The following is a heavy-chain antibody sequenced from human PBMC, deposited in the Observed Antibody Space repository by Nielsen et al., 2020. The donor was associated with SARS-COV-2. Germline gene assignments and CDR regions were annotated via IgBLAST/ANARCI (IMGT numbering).Heavy chain of an antibody. Sequence: ASVKVSCKASGYTFTSYAISWVRQAPGQGLEWMGWISPYYNGKTNYAQKFQDRVTMTTDTSTTTAYMELRSLRSDDTAVYFCARDPYSSDWYPDAFDIWGQGTMVTVSS. CDR3: ARDPYSSDWYPDAFDI. D-gene: IGHD6-19*01. V-gene: IGHV1-18*01. CDR2: ISPYYNGKT. CDR1: GYTFTSYA. J-gene: IGHJ3*02.